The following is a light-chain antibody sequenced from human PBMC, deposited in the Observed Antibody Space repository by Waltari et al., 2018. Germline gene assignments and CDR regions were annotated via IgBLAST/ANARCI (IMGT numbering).Light chain of an antibody. V-gene: IGKV1-33*01. CDR1: QDISKY. CDR2: DAS. Sequence: DIQLTQSPSSLSASVGARVTITCQASQDISKYLNWYQQRTGKAPKLLIYDASNLDCGVPSRFSGRGSGTHFTFTISSLQPEDIATYYCQQHDVVPITFGQGTRLE. J-gene: IGKJ5*01. CDR3: QQHDVVPIT.